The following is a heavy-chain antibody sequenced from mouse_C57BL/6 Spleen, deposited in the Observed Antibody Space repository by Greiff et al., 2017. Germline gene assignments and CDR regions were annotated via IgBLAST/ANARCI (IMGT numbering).Heavy chain of an antibody. D-gene: IGHD2-1*01. CDR2: INPSTGGT. J-gene: IGHJ4*01. CDR1: GYSFTGYY. Sequence: VQLQQSGPELVKPGASVKISCKASGYSFTGYYMNWVKQSPEKSLEWIGEINPSTGGTTYNQKFKAKATLTVDKSSSTAYMQLKSLTSEDSAVXYCARMHYCIFCAMDYWGQGTSVTGSS. CDR3: ARMHYCIFCAMDY. V-gene: IGHV1-42*01.